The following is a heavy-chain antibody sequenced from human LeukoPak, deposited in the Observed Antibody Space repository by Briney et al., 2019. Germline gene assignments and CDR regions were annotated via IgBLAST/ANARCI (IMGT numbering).Heavy chain of an antibody. Sequence: PGGSLRLSCAASGFTFSSYAMHWVRQAPGKGLEWVAVISYDGSNKYYADSVKGRFTISRDNSKNTLYLQMNSLRAEDTAVYYCARAPLGYSSSGPPDYWGQGTLVTVSS. J-gene: IGHJ4*02. CDR3: ARAPLGYSSSGPPDY. D-gene: IGHD6-6*01. CDR2: ISYDGSNK. CDR1: GFTFSSYA. V-gene: IGHV3-30-3*01.